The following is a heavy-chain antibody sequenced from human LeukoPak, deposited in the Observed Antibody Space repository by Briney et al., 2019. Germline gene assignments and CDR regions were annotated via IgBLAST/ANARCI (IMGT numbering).Heavy chain of an antibody. J-gene: IGHJ6*02. Sequence: PGGSLRLSCAASGFTFSSYSMNWVRQAPGKGLEWVSYISSSSSTIYYADSVKGRFTISRDNAKNSLYLQMNSLRDEDTAVYYCARGEMATPRNLNHYYYGMDVWGQGTTVTVSS. CDR3: ARGEMATPRNLNHYYYGMDV. CDR2: ISSSSSTI. D-gene: IGHD5-24*01. V-gene: IGHV3-48*02. CDR1: GFTFSSYS.